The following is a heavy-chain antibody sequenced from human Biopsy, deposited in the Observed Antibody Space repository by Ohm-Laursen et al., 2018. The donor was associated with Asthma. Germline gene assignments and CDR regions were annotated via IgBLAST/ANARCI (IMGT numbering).Heavy chain of an antibody. CDR3: ASPSSSREILYYYYNMDI. J-gene: IGHJ6*02. Sequence: SSVKVSCKASGYTFTDYYVMWLRQAPGLGLEWMGGISPVFGTTNIAQKFQGRVTISADIFTKTAYLEVSSLRSDDTAVYYCASPSSSREILYYYYNMDIWGQGTTVTV. CDR2: ISPVFGTT. D-gene: IGHD6-13*01. CDR1: GYTFTDYY. V-gene: IGHV1-69*06.